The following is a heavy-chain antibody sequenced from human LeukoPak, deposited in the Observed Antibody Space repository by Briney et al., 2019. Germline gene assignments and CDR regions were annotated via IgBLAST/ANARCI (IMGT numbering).Heavy chain of an antibody. D-gene: IGHD3-10*01. CDR2: MNPNSGNT. CDR3: ARYKAERGQIFGGYYYYMDV. J-gene: IGHJ6*03. Sequence: ASVKVSCKASGYTLTSYDINWVRQATGQGLEWMGWMNPNSGNTGYAQKFQGRVTMTRNTSISTAYMELSSLRSEDTAVYYCARYKAERGQIFGGYYYYMDVWGKGTTVTVSS. CDR1: GYTLTSYD. V-gene: IGHV1-8*01.